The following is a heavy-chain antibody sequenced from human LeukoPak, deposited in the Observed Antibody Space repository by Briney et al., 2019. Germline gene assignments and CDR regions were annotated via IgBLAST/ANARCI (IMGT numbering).Heavy chain of an antibody. Sequence: KSGGSLRLSCAASGFTFSSYGMHWVRQAPGKGLEWVSSISSSSSYIYYADSVKGRFTISRDNAKNSLYLQMNSLRAEDTAVYYCARGGGAGAYYYYYGMDVWGQGTTVTVSS. CDR1: GFTFSSYG. CDR3: ARGGGAGAYYYYYGMDV. D-gene: IGHD3-16*01. J-gene: IGHJ6*02. V-gene: IGHV3-21*01. CDR2: ISSSSSYI.